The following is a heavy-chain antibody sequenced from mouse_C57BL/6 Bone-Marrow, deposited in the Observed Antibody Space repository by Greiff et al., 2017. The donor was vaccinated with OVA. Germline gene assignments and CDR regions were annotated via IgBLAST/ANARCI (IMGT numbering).Heavy chain of an antibody. V-gene: IGHV1-12*01. Sequence: LQQSGAELVRPGASVKMSCKASGYTFTSYNMHWVKQTPRQGLEWIGAIYPGNGDTSYNQKFKGKATLTVDKSSSTAYMQLSSLTCEDSAVYFCARGGTYYSNYDAMDYWGQGTSVTVSS. CDR1: GYTFTSYN. D-gene: IGHD2-5*01. J-gene: IGHJ4*01. CDR2: IYPGNGDT. CDR3: ARGGTYYSNYDAMDY.